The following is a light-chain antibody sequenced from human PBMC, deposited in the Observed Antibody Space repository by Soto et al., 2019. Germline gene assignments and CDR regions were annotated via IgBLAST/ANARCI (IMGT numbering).Light chain of an antibody. CDR2: EVT. J-gene: IGLJ3*02. Sequence: SVLTRPPPPSGSPGQSVTISCTGNSSDVGGYNYVSWYQQYPGRAPKLMIYEVTKRPSGVPDRFSGSKSGNTASLTVSGLQAEDEADYYCSSYAASNNFYFVFGGGTKVTVL. V-gene: IGLV2-8*01. CDR3: SSYAASNNFYFV. CDR1: SSDVGGYNY.